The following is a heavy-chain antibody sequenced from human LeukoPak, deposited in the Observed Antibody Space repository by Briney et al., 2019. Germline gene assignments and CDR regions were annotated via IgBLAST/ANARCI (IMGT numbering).Heavy chain of an antibody. CDR3: ARDVPYSNYDAFDI. J-gene: IGHJ3*02. D-gene: IGHD4-11*01. CDR2: IYTSGST. V-gene: IGHV4-61*02. CDR1: GGSISSGSYY. Sequence: PSQTLSLTCTVSGGSISSGSYYWSWIRQPAGKGLEWIGRIYTSGSTNYNPSLKSRVTISVDTSKNQFSLKLSSVTAADTAVYYCARDVPYSNYDAFDIWGQGTMVTVSS.